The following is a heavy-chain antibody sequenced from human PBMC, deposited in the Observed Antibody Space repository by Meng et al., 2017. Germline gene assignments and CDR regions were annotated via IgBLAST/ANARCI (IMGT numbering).Heavy chain of an antibody. CDR1: GFTFSSYA. Sequence: QGLRVGAGGGVVKPGRSLSLSCAGSGFTFSSYAMHWVRRAPCKGLEWVAVISYDGSNKYYADSVKGRFTIYRDNSKNTLYLQMNSLRTEDTAVYYCAAEYSSSSAFDIWGQGTMVTVSS. V-gene: IGHV3-30*11. CDR3: AAEYSSSSAFDI. D-gene: IGHD6-6*01. CDR2: ISYDGSNK. J-gene: IGHJ3*02.